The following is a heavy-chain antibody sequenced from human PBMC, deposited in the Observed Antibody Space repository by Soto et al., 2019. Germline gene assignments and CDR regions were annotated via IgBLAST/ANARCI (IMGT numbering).Heavy chain of an antibody. V-gene: IGHV3-23*01. J-gene: IGHJ4*02. CDR3: AKDYPSPGWDPAGQLRY. CDR1: GFTFSSYA. Sequence: EVQLLESGGGLVQPGGSLRLSCAASGFTFSSYAMSWVRQAPGKGLEWVSAISGSGGSTYYADSVKGGFTISRHNSKNTLYLQMKSLRADDTAVYYCAKDYPSPGWDPAGQLRYWGQGTLVTVYS. D-gene: IGHD6-19*01. CDR2: ISGSGGST.